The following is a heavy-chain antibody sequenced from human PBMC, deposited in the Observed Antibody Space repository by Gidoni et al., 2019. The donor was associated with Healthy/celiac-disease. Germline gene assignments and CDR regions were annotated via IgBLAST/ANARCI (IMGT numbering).Heavy chain of an antibody. CDR3: ARDGLPPHNYGSGSYGVLGN. CDR1: GYTFTGYY. CDR2: INPNSGGT. D-gene: IGHD3-10*01. J-gene: IGHJ4*02. V-gene: IGHV1-2*06. Sequence: QVQLVQPGAEVKKPGASVKVSCKASGYTFTGYYMHWVRQAPGQGLEGMGRINPNSGGTNYAQKFQGRVTMTRDTSISTAYMELSRLRSDDTAVYYCARDGLPPHNYGSGSYGVLGNWGQGTLVTVSS.